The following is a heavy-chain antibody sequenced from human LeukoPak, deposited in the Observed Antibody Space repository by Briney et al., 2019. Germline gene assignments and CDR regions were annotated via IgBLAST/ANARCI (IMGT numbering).Heavy chain of an antibody. D-gene: IGHD6-19*01. CDR1: GYTFTDFY. CDR2: INPNSGGT. CDR3: ARVAAVARSSYWYFDL. V-gene: IGHV1-2*02. J-gene: IGHJ2*01. Sequence: ASVKVSCKPSGYTFTDFYMHWVRQAPGQGLEWVGWINPNSGGTNYAQKFQGRVTMTRDTSISTAYMELNRLRSDDTAVYYCARVAAVARSSYWYFDLWGRGTLVTVSS.